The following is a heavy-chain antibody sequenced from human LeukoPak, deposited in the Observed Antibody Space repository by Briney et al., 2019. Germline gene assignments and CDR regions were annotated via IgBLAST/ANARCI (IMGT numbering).Heavy chain of an antibody. CDR3: ARDYLREGDY. V-gene: IGHV3-23*01. D-gene: IGHD3-16*01. Sequence: PGGSLRLSCAVSGFTFSSYAVTWARQAPGKGLEWVSAITSSGGGTFYADSVKGRFTISRDNSKNTLYLQMNSLRAEDTAVYYCARDYLREGDYWGQGTLVTVSS. CDR2: ITSSGGGT. CDR1: GFTFSSYA. J-gene: IGHJ4*02.